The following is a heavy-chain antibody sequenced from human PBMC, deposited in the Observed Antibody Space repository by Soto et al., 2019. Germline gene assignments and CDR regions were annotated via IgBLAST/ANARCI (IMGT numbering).Heavy chain of an antibody. J-gene: IGHJ4*02. D-gene: IGHD6-13*01. CDR1: GGSISSGGYY. V-gene: IGHV4-31*03. CDR3: ASILSSSWLPVLY. CDR2: IYYSGST. Sequence: PSETLSLTCTVSGGSISSGGYYWSWIRQHPGKGLEWIGYIYYSGSTYYNPSLKSRVTISVDTSKNQFSLKLSSVTAADTAVYYCASILSSSWLPVLYWGQGTLVTVSS.